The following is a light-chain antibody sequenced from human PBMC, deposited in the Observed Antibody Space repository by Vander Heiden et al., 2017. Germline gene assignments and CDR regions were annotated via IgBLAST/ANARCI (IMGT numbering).Light chain of an antibody. V-gene: IGLV2-23*02. CDR3: SSYASISTFVL. CDR2: ETT. Sequence: QSALTQPASVSGSPGQSVTITCTKSNNDVENYNLVSWYQQHPGTAPNLIIFETTKRPSGLSSRFSGSKSGNTASMTISGLQADDEADYYCSSYASISTFVLFGGGTKLTVL. J-gene: IGLJ2*01. CDR1: NNDVENYNL.